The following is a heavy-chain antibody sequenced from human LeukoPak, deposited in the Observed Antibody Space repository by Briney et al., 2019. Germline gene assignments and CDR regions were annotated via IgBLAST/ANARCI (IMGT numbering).Heavy chain of an antibody. Sequence: ASGKVSCKASGYTFTGYYMHWVRQAPGQGLEWMGWINPNSGGTNYAQKFQGRVTMTRDTSISTAYMELSRLRSDDTAVYYCARIARYSYGPSPAYYFDYWGQGTLVTVSS. J-gene: IGHJ4*02. D-gene: IGHD5-18*01. CDR2: INPNSGGT. CDR1: GYTFTGYY. CDR3: ARIARYSYGPSPAYYFDY. V-gene: IGHV1-2*02.